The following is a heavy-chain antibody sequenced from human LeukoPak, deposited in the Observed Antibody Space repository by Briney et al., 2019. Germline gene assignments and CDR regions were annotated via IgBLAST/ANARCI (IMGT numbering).Heavy chain of an antibody. CDR1: GYSISSGYY. D-gene: IGHD3-22*01. Sequence: PSETLSLTCTVSGYSISSGYYWGWIRQPPGKGLEWIGSIYHSGSTYYNPSLKSRVTISVDTSKNQFSLKLSSVTAADTAVYYCAREGYYHDSSGYPHDAFDIWGQGTMVTVSS. V-gene: IGHV4-38-2*02. CDR2: IYHSGST. J-gene: IGHJ3*02. CDR3: AREGYYHDSSGYPHDAFDI.